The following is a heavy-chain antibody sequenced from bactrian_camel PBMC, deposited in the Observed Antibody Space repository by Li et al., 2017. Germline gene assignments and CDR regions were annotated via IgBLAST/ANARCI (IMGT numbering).Heavy chain of an antibody. CDR3: KVVDSRVQCFGY. D-gene: IGHD2*01. CDR1: PDTLDASD. V-gene: IGHV3S53*01. J-gene: IGHJ6*01. CDR2: ISSTGKA. Sequence: VQLVESGGGSVQAGESLTLSCTVPPDTLDASDMGWYRQAPAMGNPCELVSTISSTGKAYYADSVKGRFTISKDKAKDTVYLQMNSLKPEDTAMYSCKVVDSRVQCFGYWGHGTQVTVS.